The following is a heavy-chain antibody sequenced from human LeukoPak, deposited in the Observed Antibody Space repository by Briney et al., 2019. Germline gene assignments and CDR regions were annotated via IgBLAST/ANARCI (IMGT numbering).Heavy chain of an antibody. D-gene: IGHD3-10*01. Sequence: YPSETLSLTCAVYGGSFSGYYWSWIRQPPGKGLEWIGEINHSGSTNYNPSLKSRVTISVDTSKNQFSLKLSSVTAADTAVYYCARASLYYGSGSYYYYGMDVWGQGTTVTVSS. CDR1: GGSFSGYY. CDR3: ARASLYYGSGSYYYYGMDV. CDR2: INHSGST. V-gene: IGHV4-34*01. J-gene: IGHJ6*02.